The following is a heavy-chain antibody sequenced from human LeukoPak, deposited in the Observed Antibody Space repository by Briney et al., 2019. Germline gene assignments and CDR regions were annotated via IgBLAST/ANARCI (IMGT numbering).Heavy chain of an antibody. V-gene: IGHV3-72*01. CDR1: GFTFSDHY. CDR3: ARDSYYVVSDYYYYYMDV. J-gene: IGHJ6*03. CDR2: TRNKANSYTT. D-gene: IGHD3-10*02. Sequence: GGSLRLSCAASGFTFSDHYMDWVRQAPGKGLEWVGRTRNKANSYTTEYAASVKGRFTISRDDSKNSLYLQMNSLKTEDTAVYYCARDSYYVVSDYYYYYMDVWGKGTTVTVSS.